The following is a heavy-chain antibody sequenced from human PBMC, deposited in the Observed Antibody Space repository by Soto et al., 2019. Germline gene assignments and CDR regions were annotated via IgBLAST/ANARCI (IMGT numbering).Heavy chain of an antibody. CDR2: ISPDGRTT. J-gene: IGHJ5*02. D-gene: IGHD3-9*01. CDR1: GFSFSHYW. Sequence: PGGSLRLSCAASGFSFSHYWMHWVRQAPGKGLVWVSRISPDGRTTTYADSVKGRFTISRDNAKSTLYLQMNSLRAEDTAVYYCAKDRRYDILTGYSNWLHPWGQGTLVTVYS. CDR3: AKDRRYDILTGYSNWLHP. V-gene: IGHV3-74*01.